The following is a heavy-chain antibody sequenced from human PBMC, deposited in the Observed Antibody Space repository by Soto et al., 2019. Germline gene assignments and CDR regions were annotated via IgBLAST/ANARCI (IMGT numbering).Heavy chain of an antibody. CDR3: ARSPAYCSPTRCYGRDLAMDV. J-gene: IGHJ6*02. D-gene: IGHD2-2*01. Sequence: QVQLVEFGGGVVQPGRSPRLSCAASRFTFSNYAMHWVRQAPGKWLQWVALISFDGSTKYYADSVKGRFTISRDNSKNTLYLQMNSLRAEDTAVYYCARSPAYCSPTRCYGRDLAMDVWGQGTTVTVSS. CDR1: RFTFSNYA. CDR2: ISFDGSTK. V-gene: IGHV3-30-3*01.